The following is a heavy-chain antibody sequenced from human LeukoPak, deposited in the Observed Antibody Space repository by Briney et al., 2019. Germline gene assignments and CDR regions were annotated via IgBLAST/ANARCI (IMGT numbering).Heavy chain of an antibody. CDR3: AKGPVVPAATYYFDF. CDR2: MSGSGDST. V-gene: IGHV3-23*01. CDR1: KFTFSRYA. J-gene: IGHJ4*02. D-gene: IGHD2-2*01. Sequence: GGSLRLSCAASKFTFSRYAMTWVRQAPGKGLEWVSAMSGSGDSTYYADSVEGRFTISRDNSKNTLYLQMNSLRAGDTAVYYCAKGPVVPAATYYFDFWGQGTLVTVSS.